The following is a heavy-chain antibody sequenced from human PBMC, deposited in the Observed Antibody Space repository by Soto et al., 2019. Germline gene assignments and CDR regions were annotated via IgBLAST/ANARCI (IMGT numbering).Heavy chain of an antibody. CDR2: IKQDGSEK. Sequence: GGSLRLSCAASGFTFSSYWMSWVRQAPGKGLEWVANIKQDGSEKYYVDSVKGRFTISRDNAKNSLYLQMNSLRAEDTAVYYCARDPITSSLGYGMDVWGQGTTVTVSS. J-gene: IGHJ6*02. D-gene: IGHD3-10*01. CDR3: ARDPITSSLGYGMDV. V-gene: IGHV3-7*01. CDR1: GFTFSSYW.